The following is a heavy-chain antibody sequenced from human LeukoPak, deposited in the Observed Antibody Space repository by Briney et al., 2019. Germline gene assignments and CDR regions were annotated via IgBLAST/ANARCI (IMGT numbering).Heavy chain of an antibody. Sequence: SETLSLTCTVSGVSIRSSSYYWGWIRQPPGKGLEWIGSVHYSGSTYDNPSLKSRVTISVDTSKNQFSLKLISVTAADTAVYYCARRSTVAGRGRFDPWGQGTLVTVSS. CDR1: GVSIRSSSYY. J-gene: IGHJ5*02. D-gene: IGHD6-19*01. CDR2: VHYSGST. CDR3: ARRSTVAGRGRFDP. V-gene: IGHV4-39*01.